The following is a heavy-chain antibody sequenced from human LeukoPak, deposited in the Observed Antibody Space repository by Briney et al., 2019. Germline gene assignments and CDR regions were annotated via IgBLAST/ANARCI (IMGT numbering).Heavy chain of an antibody. J-gene: IGHJ4*02. CDR2: INHSGST. CDR3: ARGGYFDY. V-gene: IGHV4-34*01. Sequence: SETLSLTCAVYGGSFSGYYWSWIRQPPGKGLEWIGEINHSGSTNYNPSLKSRVTISVDTSKNQFSLKLSSVTAADTAVYYCARGGYFDYWGQGTLVTVSS. CDR1: GGSFSGYY.